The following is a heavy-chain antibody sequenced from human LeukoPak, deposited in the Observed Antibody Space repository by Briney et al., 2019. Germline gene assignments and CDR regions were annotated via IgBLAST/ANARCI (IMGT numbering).Heavy chain of an antibody. V-gene: IGHV3-21*01. CDR2: ISSSSSYI. CDR1: GVTFGSYS. Sequence: GGSLRLSCAASGVTFGSYSMTCVRQAPGKGLEWVSSISSSSSYIYYADSVKGRFTISRDNAKNSLYLQMNGLRAEDTAMYYCESEIGGSYTVDYWGQGTLVTVSS. J-gene: IGHJ4*02. CDR3: ESEIGGSYTVDY. D-gene: IGHD1-26*01.